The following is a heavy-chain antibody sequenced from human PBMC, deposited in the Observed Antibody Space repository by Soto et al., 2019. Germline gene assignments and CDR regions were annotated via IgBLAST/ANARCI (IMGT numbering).Heavy chain of an antibody. J-gene: IGHJ4*02. V-gene: IGHV3-49*04. D-gene: IGHD2-8*01. CDR1: GFTFGDYA. Sequence: PGGTLRLSCTASGFTFGDYAMSWVRQAPGKGLEWVGFIRSKTYSATTEDAVSVTGGLTISRYDSKSNADLPMNRLMTDDTAVYYCSAGKLYPPLDFDYWGQGTLVTVSS. CDR2: IRSKTYSATT. CDR3: SAGKLYPPLDFDY.